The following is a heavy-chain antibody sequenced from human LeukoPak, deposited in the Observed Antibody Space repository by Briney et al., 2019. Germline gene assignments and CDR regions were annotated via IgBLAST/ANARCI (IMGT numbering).Heavy chain of an antibody. J-gene: IGHJ6*03. CDR3: LRGERITAERPAVDV. Sequence: ASVKVSCKASGYTFTDYYIHWLRQAPGRGLEWVSWINPTTGEIKSSQNFQGRATMTWDTSLGTAFMELRRLTSDDTAVYYCLRGERITAERPAVDVGGKGTTLMVS. CDR1: GYTFTDYY. V-gene: IGHV1-2*02. CDR2: INPTTGEI. D-gene: IGHD6-6*01.